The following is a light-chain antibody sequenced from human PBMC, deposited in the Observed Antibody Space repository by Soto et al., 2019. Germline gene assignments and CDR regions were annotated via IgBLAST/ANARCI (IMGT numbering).Light chain of an antibody. CDR2: SAS. Sequence: DIQLTQSPSSLSASVGDKVTITCRASQSISNFLNWYQQKPGKAPVLLIYSASTLHNGVPSRFSGGGSGTDFTLTINSLQPEDFVTYYCQQSYSIPVTFGQGTRLDIQ. V-gene: IGKV1-39*01. CDR3: QQSYSIPVT. CDR1: QSISNF. J-gene: IGKJ5*01.